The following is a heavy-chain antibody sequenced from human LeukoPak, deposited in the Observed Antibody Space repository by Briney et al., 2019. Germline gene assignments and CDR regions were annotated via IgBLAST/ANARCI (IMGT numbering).Heavy chain of an antibody. Sequence: SGTLSLTCTVSGGSISSSSYYWGWIRQPPGKGLEWIGSIYYSGSTYYNPSLKSRVTISVDTSKNQFSLKLSSVTAADTAVYYCARSRWGGLGIDYWGQGTLVTVSS. D-gene: IGHD3-10*01. CDR2: IYYSGST. V-gene: IGHV4-39*01. J-gene: IGHJ4*02. CDR3: ARSRWGGLGIDY. CDR1: GGSISSSSYY.